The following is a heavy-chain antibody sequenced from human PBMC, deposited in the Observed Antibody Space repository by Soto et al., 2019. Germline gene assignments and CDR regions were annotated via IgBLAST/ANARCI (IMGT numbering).Heavy chain of an antibody. V-gene: IGHV3-30*18. CDR1: GFTFSYYG. Sequence: QVQLVESGGGVVQPGKSLRLSCAAFGFTFSYYGMHWVRQAPGKGLEWVALISNAGSNKYYADSLKGRFTISRDNSKNTLYLQRNSPKAEDTAVYYCAKDQDCGGNSCQCWATGYWGQGTMVIVSS. CDR3: AKDQDCGGNSCQCWATGY. J-gene: IGHJ4*02. D-gene: IGHD2-21*02. CDR2: ISNAGSNK.